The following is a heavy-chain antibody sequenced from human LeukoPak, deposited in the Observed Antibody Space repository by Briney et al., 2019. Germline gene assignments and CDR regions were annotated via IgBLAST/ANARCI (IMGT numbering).Heavy chain of an antibody. V-gene: IGHV3-23*01. J-gene: IGHJ4*02. CDR2: ISGSGGST. D-gene: IGHD3-10*01. CDR3: ARVLYGSGSYYTEPIDY. CDR1: GFTFNNYG. Sequence: GGSLRLSCAASGFTFNNYGMSWVRQAPGKGLEWVSAISGSGGSTFYADSVKGRFTISRDNSKNTLYLQMNSLRAEDTAVYYCARVLYGSGSYYTEPIDYWGQGTLVTVSS.